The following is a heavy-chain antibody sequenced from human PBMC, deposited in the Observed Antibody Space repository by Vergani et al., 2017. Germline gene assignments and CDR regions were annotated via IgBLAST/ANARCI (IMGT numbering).Heavy chain of an antibody. Sequence: QVQLPESGPGLVKPSQTLSLTCTVSGDSINGGTYYWSWIRPPAGKGLEWIGRIFVTGATSYNPSLKSRVTMSVDTSKNQFSLKLSSVTAADTAVYYCARDGSSGGYGKDAFDIWGQGTMVTVSS. J-gene: IGHJ3*02. CDR1: GDSINGGTYY. V-gene: IGHV4-61*02. CDR3: ARDGSSGGYGKDAFDI. D-gene: IGHD5-12*01. CDR2: IFVTGAT.